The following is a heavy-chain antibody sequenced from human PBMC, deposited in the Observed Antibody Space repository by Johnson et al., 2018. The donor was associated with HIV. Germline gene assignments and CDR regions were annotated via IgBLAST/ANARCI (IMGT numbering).Heavy chain of an antibody. CDR2: LSYDGRNN. D-gene: IGHD3-22*01. Sequence: QAQLVESGGGVVQPGRSLRLSCAASGFTFSSYAMHWVRQAPGKGLEWVAVLSYDGRNNYYADSVHLLFSFSTDNSNNPLYLQMNSLRAEDTAVYSCARESITMIVVVTHDAFDIWGQGTMVTVSS. V-gene: IGHV3-30-3*01. CDR1: GFTFSSYA. CDR3: ARESITMIVVVTHDAFDI. J-gene: IGHJ3*02.